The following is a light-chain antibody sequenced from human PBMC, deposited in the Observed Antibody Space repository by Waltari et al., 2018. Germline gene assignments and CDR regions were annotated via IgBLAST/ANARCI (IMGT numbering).Light chain of an antibody. CDR2: LGS. V-gene: IGKV2-28*01. CDR1: QSLLHSNGYNY. J-gene: IGKJ2*01. Sequence: DIVMTQSPLSLPVTPGEPASISCRSSQSLLHSNGYNYLDWYLQKPGQSPQLLIYLGSNRASGVPDRFSGRGSGTDFTLKISRVEAEDVGVYYCMQALQTPPTFGQGTKLEIK. CDR3: MQALQTPPT.